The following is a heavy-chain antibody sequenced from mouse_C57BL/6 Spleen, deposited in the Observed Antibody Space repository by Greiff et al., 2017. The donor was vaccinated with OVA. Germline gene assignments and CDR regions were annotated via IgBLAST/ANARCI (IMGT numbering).Heavy chain of an antibody. Sequence: VQLQQSGAELARPGASVKLSCKASGYTFTSYGISWVKQRPGQGLEWIGEIYPRSGNTYYNEKFKGKATLTADKSSSTAYMELRSLTSEDSAVYFCARDYGSSYRGVDDWGQGTTLTVSS. CDR1: GYTFTSYG. D-gene: IGHD1-1*01. CDR2: IYPRSGNT. J-gene: IGHJ2*01. V-gene: IGHV1-81*01. CDR3: ARDYGSSYRGVDD.